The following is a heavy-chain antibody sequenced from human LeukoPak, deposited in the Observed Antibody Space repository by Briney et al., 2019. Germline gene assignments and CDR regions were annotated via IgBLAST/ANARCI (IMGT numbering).Heavy chain of an antibody. CDR3: ASNYDILTGPDAFDI. CDR1: GWSFSGYY. J-gene: IGHJ3*02. D-gene: IGHD3-9*01. CDR2: ISHSGST. V-gene: IGHV4-34*01. Sequence: SETLSCTGAVYGWSFSGYYWGWIRQPPGKGLEWIGEISHSGSTNYNPSLRSRVTISVDTSKNQFSLKLSSVTAADTAVYYCASNYDILTGPDAFDIWGQGTMLTVSS.